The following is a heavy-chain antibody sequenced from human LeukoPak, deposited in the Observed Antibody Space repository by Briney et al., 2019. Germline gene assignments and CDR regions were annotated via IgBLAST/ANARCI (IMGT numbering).Heavy chain of an antibody. CDR3: ARDSSGWYHWFDP. J-gene: IGHJ5*02. Sequence: ASVTVSCKASGYTFTDYYIHWVRQAPGQGLEWLGWIDPNSGGTNYAEKFQGRVTMTRDTSISTAYMELSRLRSDDTAVYYCARDSSGWYHWFDPWGQGTLVTVAS. CDR2: IDPNSGGT. V-gene: IGHV1-2*02. CDR1: GYTFTDYY. D-gene: IGHD6-19*01.